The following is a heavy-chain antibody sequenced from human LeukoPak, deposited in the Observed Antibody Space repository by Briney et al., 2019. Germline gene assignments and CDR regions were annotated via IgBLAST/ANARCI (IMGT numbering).Heavy chain of an antibody. J-gene: IGHJ4*02. CDR1: GYTFTSYG. CDR3: AAHDYGDYPYYFDY. Sequence: GASAKVSCKASGYTFTSYGISWVRPAPGQGLEWMGWISAYNGNTNYAQKLQGRVTMTTDTSTSTAYMELRSLRSDDTAVYYCAAHDYGDYPYYFDYWGQGTLVTVSS. V-gene: IGHV1-18*01. D-gene: IGHD4-17*01. CDR2: ISAYNGNT.